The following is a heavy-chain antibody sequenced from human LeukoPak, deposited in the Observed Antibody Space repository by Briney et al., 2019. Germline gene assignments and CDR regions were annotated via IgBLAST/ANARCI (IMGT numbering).Heavy chain of an antibody. Sequence: QTGGSLRLSCVVSGFSLSNYAMSWVRQAPGKGLEWVSYISERGGSTTYADSVKGRFTISRDNSLNTVYLQMNSLRAEDTAVYFCAKRGVVIRGILVIGYHSEVYHYDYWGQGTVITVSS. CDR3: AKRGVVIRGILVIGYHSEVYHYDY. D-gene: IGHD3-10*01. CDR1: GFSLSNYA. J-gene: IGHJ4*02. CDR2: ISERGGST. V-gene: IGHV3-23*01.